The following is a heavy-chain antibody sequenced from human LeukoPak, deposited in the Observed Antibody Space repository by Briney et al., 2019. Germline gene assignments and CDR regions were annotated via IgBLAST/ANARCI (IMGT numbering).Heavy chain of an antibody. J-gene: IGHJ3*02. V-gene: IGHV4-59*01. D-gene: IGHD3-9*01. CDR1: GGSNSSYY. CDR3: ARFRKREGVERYFDWLSDDAFDI. Sequence: SETLSLTCTVSGGSNSSYYWSWIRQPRGKGLEWIGYIYYSGSTNYNPSLKSRVTISVDTSKNQFSLKLSSVTAADTAVYYCARFRKREGVERYFDWLSDDAFDIWGQGTMVTVSS. CDR2: IYYSGST.